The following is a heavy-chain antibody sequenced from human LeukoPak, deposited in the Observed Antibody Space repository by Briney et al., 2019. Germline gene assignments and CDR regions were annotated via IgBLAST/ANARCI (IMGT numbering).Heavy chain of an antibody. J-gene: IGHJ4*02. CDR2: IIPIFGTA. CDR3: ARVRGGYSYGSSYYFDY. Sequence: GASVKVSCKASGGTFSSYAISWVRQAPGQGLEWMGGIIPIFGTANYAQKFQGRVTITADESTSTAYMEQSSLRSEDTAVHYCARVRGGYSYGSSYYFDYWGQGTLVTVSS. V-gene: IGHV1-69*13. D-gene: IGHD5-18*01. CDR1: GGTFSSYA.